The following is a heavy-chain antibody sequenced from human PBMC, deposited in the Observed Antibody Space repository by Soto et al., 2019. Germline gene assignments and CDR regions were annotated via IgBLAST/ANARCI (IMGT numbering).Heavy chain of an antibody. D-gene: IGHD5-12*01. CDR2: ISAYNGNT. J-gene: IGHJ4*02. CDR3: ARDFVPGYTGYSDY. CDR1: GFTFTNYG. V-gene: IGHV1-18*01. Sequence: ASVKVSCKASGFTFTNYGINWVRQAPGQGLGWMGWISAYNGNTYSAQKFQGRVTMTTDTSTSTAYMELRSLRSDDTAMYYCARDFVPGYTGYSDYWGQGTLVTVSS.